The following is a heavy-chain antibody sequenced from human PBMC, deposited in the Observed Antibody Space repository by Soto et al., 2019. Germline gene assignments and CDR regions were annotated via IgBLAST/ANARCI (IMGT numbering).Heavy chain of an antibody. V-gene: IGHV3-21*01. CDR1: GFTFSSYS. Sequence: GGSLRLSCAASGFTFSSYSMNWVRQAPGKGLEWVSSISSSSSYIYYADSVKGRFTISRDNAKNSLYLQMNSLRAEDTAVYYCARGPSERFLEWFRFYWGQGTLVTVSS. D-gene: IGHD3-3*01. J-gene: IGHJ4*02. CDR3: ARGPSERFLEWFRFY. CDR2: ISSSSSYI.